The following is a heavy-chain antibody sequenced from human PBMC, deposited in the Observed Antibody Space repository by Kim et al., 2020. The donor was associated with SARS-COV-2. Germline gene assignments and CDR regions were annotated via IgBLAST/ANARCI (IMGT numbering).Heavy chain of an antibody. V-gene: IGHV3-33*06. D-gene: IGHD3-22*01. Sequence: KGRFTISRDNSKNTLYLQMNSLRAEDTAVYYCAKDLFSEYYYDSSGYFDYWGQGTLVTVSS. J-gene: IGHJ4*02. CDR3: AKDLFSEYYYDSSGYFDY.